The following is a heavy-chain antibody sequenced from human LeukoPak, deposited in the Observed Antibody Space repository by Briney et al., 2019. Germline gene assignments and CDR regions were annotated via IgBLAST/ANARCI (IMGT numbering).Heavy chain of an antibody. CDR1: GFPFNAYW. V-gene: IGHV3-7*03. D-gene: IGHD3-22*01. CDR2: IRQDGDTK. CDR3: AKHRFESGGYHSTD. J-gene: IGHJ4*02. Sequence: GGSLRLSCAASGFPFNAYWMTWVRQAPGKGLEWVANIRQDGDTKYYVDSVKGRFTISRDNAMNSLYLQMNSLRDEDTAVYYCAKHRFESGGYHSTDWGQGTLVTVSS.